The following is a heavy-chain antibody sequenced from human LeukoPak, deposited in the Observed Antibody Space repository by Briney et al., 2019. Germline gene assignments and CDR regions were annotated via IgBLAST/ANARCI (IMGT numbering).Heavy chain of an antibody. CDR2: INPNSGGT. D-gene: IGHD6-19*01. CDR3: ATAYSSGWSAIDY. CDR1: GYTFTSYY. J-gene: IGHJ4*02. V-gene: IGHV1-2*02. Sequence: ASVKVSCKASGYTFTSYYMHWVRQAPGQGLEWMGWINPNSGGTNYAQKFQGRVTMTRDTSISTAYMELSRLRSDDTAVYYCATAYSSGWSAIDYWGQGTLVTVSS.